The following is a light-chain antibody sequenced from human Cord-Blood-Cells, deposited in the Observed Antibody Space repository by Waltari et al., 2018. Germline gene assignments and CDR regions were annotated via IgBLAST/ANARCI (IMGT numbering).Light chain of an antibody. J-gene: IGLJ3*02. V-gene: IGLV2-14*01. CDR1: TSDVGGYTS. CDR3: SSYTSSSTLV. CDR2: AVS. Sequence: QSALTQPASVSGSLAQSITISSTVPTSDVGGYTSFSWYQQHPGKAPKLMIYAVSNRPSGVSNRFSGSKSGNTASLTISGLQAEDEADYYCSSYTSSSTLVFGGGTKLTVL.